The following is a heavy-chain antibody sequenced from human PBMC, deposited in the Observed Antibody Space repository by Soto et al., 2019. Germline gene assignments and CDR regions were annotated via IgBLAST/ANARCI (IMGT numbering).Heavy chain of an antibody. D-gene: IGHD1-26*01. J-gene: IGHJ3*02. CDR1: ADSISSYY. V-gene: IGHV4-59*01. CDR2: IYRSGSA. Sequence: QVQLQESGPGLVKPSETLSLTCTVSADSISSYYWSWIRQPPGKGLEWIGYIYRSGSANYNPSLQSRVTISVDTSKNQISLNLRSVTAADTAVYYCARDAPSLLDAFEMWGQGTVVTVSS. CDR3: ARDAPSLLDAFEM.